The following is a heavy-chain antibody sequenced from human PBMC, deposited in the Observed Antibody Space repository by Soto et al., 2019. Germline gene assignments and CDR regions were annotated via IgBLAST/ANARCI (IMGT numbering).Heavy chain of an antibody. D-gene: IGHD6-19*01. CDR1: GGSISSYY. J-gene: IGHJ4*02. CDR3: ARREGSGWYFDY. V-gene: IGHV4-59*08. Sequence: SETLSLTCTVSGGSISSYYWSWIRQPPGKGLEWIGYIYYSGSTNYNPSLKSRVTISVDTSKNQFSLKLSSVTAADTAVYYCARREGSGWYFDYWGQGTPVTVSS. CDR2: IYYSGST.